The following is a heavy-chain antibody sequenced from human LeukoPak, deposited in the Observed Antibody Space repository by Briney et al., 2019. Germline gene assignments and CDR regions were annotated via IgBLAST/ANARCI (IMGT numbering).Heavy chain of an antibody. J-gene: IGHJ2*01. D-gene: IGHD1-14*01. V-gene: IGHV3-23*01. CDR3: AKQTNSQLGWYFDL. Sequence: GGSLRLSCAASGFTFSSYAMSWVRQAPGKGLEWVSAISGSGGSTYYANSVKGRFTISRDNSKNTLYLQMNSLRAEDTAVYYCAKQTNSQLGWYFDLWGRGTLVTVSS. CDR1: GFTFSSYA. CDR2: ISGSGGST.